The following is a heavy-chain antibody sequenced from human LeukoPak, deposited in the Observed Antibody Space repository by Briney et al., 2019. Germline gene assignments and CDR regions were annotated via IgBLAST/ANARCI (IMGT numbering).Heavy chain of an antibody. Sequence: GGFLRLSCAVSGITLSNYGMSWVRQAPGKGLEWVAGISDSGGRTNYADSVKGRFTISRDNPKNTLHLQMNSLRAEDTAVYFCAKRGVVIRVILVGFHKEAYYFDSWGQGALVTVSS. CDR3: AKRGVVIRVILVGFHKEAYYFDS. J-gene: IGHJ4*02. D-gene: IGHD3-22*01. CDR1: GITLSNYG. V-gene: IGHV3-23*01. CDR2: ISDSGGRT.